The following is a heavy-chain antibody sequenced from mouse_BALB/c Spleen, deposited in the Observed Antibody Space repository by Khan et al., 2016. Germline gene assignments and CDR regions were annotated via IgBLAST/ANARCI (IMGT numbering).Heavy chain of an antibody. Sequence: EVQLVESGPGLVKPSQSLSLTCSVTGYSITSGYYWNWIRQFPGNKLEWMGYINYDGSNNFNPSLKNRISITRDTSKNQIFLKLNSVTSEDAATYYCTRGGYYGSSHYWYFDVWGAGTTVTVSS. V-gene: IGHV3-6*02. CDR1: GYSITSGYY. CDR3: TRGGYYGSSHYWYFDV. D-gene: IGHD1-1*01. J-gene: IGHJ1*01. CDR2: INYDGSN.